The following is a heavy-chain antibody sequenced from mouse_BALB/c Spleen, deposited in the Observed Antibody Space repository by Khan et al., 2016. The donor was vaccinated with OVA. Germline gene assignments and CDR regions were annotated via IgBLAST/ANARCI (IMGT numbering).Heavy chain of an antibody. Sequence: EVELVESGGGLVKTGGSLKLSCSASGFTFSTYAMSWVRQTPEKRLECVATISTGGHYTFYPDSVKGRFTLSRDNATNTPYLQLSSLRSEDAAMYYCARSLVDYHALDYWGQGTSVTVSA. J-gene: IGHJ4*01. CDR3: ARSLVDYHALDY. D-gene: IGHD2-2*01. CDR1: GFTFSTYA. CDR2: ISTGGHYT. V-gene: IGHV5-9-3*01.